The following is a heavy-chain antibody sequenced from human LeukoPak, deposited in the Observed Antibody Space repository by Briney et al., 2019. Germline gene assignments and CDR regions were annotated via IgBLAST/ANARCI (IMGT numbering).Heavy chain of an antibody. J-gene: IGHJ3*02. CDR2: IHASGNT. CDR1: GGSISSGSYY. Sequence: SQTLSLTCTVSGGSISSGSYYWSWIRQPAGKGLEWIGRIHASGNTNYNPSLKSRVTISVDTSKNQFSLKLSSVTAADTAVYYCARDQNYGAFTIFGVVIASAFDIWGQGTMVTVSS. D-gene: IGHD3-3*01. V-gene: IGHV4-61*02. CDR3: ARDQNYGAFTIFGVVIASAFDI.